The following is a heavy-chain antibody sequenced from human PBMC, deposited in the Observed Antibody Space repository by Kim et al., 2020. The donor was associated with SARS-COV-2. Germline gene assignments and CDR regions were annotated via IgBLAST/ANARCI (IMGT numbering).Heavy chain of an antibody. D-gene: IGHD1-26*01. CDR1: GYTFTGYY. V-gene: IGHV1-2*02. CDR2: INPNSGGT. CDR3: ARVWLGIVGATFAAFDI. J-gene: IGHJ3*02. Sequence: ASVKVSCKASGYTFTGYYMHWVRQAPGQGLEWMGWINPNSGGTNYAQKFQGRVTMTRDTSISTAYMELSRLRSDDTAVYYCARVWLGIVGATFAAFDIWGQGTMVTVSS.